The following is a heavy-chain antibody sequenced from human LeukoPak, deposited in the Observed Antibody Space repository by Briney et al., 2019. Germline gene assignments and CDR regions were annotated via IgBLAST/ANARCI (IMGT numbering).Heavy chain of an antibody. J-gene: IGHJ4*02. Sequence: GGSLRLSCSASGFTFSTSAMHWVRQAPGKGLEYVSFITYNGGSTYNADSVKGRFTISRDNSRNTLYLQMSSLRAEDTAVYHCVKDGGMATIFDFWGQGTLVTVSS. CDR1: GFTFSTSA. CDR2: ITYNGGST. D-gene: IGHD5-24*01. CDR3: VKDGGMATIFDF. V-gene: IGHV3-64D*09.